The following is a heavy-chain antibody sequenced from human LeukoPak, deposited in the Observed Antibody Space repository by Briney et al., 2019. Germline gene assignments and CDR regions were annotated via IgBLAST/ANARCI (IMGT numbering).Heavy chain of an antibody. Sequence: GGSLRLSCAASGFTFSSYNMNWVRQAPGKGLERVSSISSSSDYIYYADSVKGRFTISRDSATNSLYLQMNSLRAEDTAVYHCARVAFGELWGMDVWGKGTTVTISS. J-gene: IGHJ6*04. D-gene: IGHD3-10*01. CDR2: ISSSSDYI. V-gene: IGHV3-21*01. CDR3: ARVAFGELWGMDV. CDR1: GFTFSSYN.